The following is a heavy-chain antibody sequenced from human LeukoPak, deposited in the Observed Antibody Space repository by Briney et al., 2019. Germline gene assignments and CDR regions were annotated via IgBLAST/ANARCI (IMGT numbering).Heavy chain of an antibody. CDR1: GFTFSSYA. J-gene: IGHJ4*02. Sequence: GGSLRLSCAASGFTFSSYAMSWVRQAPGKGLEWVSAITSGGANTYYADSVKGRFTISRDNSKNTVSLQMNSLRAEDTAVYYCAKDGDDCIDFWGQGTLVTVSS. D-gene: IGHD3-22*01. CDR3: AKDGDDCIDF. CDR2: ITSGGANT. V-gene: IGHV3-23*01.